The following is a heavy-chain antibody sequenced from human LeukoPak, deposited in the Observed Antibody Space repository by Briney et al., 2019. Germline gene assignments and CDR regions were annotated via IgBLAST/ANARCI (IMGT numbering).Heavy chain of an antibody. CDR1: GGSFSGYY. V-gene: IGHV4-34*01. Sequence: SETLSLTCAVYGGSFSGYYWSWIRQPPGKGLEWIGEINHSGSTNYNPSLKSRVTISVDTSKNQFSLKLSSVTAADTAVYYCARARRYGFDYWGQGTLVTVSS. CDR2: INHSGST. J-gene: IGHJ4*02. D-gene: IGHD3-16*01. CDR3: ARARRYGFDY.